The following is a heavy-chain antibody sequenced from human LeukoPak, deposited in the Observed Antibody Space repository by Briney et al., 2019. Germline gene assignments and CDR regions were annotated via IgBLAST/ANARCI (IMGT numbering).Heavy chain of an antibody. Sequence: ASVKVSCKASGYTFTGYYMHWVRQAPGQGLEWMGRINPNSGGTNYAQKFQGRVTMTRDTSISTAYMELSRLRSDDTAVYYCARFGRFGELFLGYYGMDVWGQGTTVTASS. D-gene: IGHD3-10*01. J-gene: IGHJ6*02. CDR1: GYTFTGYY. V-gene: IGHV1-2*06. CDR2: INPNSGGT. CDR3: ARFGRFGELFLGYYGMDV.